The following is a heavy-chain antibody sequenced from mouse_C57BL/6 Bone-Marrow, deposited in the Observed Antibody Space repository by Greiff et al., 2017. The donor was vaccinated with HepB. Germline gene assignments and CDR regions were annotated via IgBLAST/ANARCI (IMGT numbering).Heavy chain of an antibody. CDR1: GFSFNTYA. Sequence: DVKLVESGGGLVQPKGSLKLSCAASGFSFNTYAMNWVRQAPGKGLEWVARIRSKSNNYATYYADSVKDRFTISRDDSESMLYLQMNNLKTEDTAMYYCVRNGYYGAWFAYWGQGTLVTVSA. CDR2: IRSKSNNYAT. J-gene: IGHJ3*01. V-gene: IGHV10-1*01. D-gene: IGHD2-3*01. CDR3: VRNGYYGAWFAY.